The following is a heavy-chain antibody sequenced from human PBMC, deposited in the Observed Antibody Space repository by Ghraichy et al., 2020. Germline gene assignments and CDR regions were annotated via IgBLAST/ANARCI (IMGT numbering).Heavy chain of an antibody. Sequence: GGSLRLSCAASGFIFRNYGMYWVRQAPGKGLEWVALILYDGSKAFYPDSVRGRFTISRDNSKNMLFLQMNSLRAEDTAMYYCATIRNTWYFDYWGQGALVTVSS. J-gene: IGHJ4*02. CDR3: ATIRNTWYFDY. CDR2: ILYDGSKA. CDR1: GFIFRNYG. D-gene: IGHD5-24*01. V-gene: IGHV3-33*05.